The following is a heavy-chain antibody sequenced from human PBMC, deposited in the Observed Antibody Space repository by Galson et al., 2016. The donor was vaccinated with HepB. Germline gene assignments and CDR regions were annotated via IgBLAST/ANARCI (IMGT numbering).Heavy chain of an antibody. V-gene: IGHV4-31*03. CDR2: IYYSGST. D-gene: IGHD6-19*01. CDR3: VAVAVRGYYYGMDV. CDR1: GGSISSGGYS. J-gene: IGHJ6*02. Sequence: LSLTCTVSGGSISSGGYSWGWIRQHPGGGLEWIGYIYYSGSTFYNPSLKSRVTISVDTPKNHFSLKLSSVTAADTAVYYCVAVAVRGYYYGMDVWGQGTTVTVSS.